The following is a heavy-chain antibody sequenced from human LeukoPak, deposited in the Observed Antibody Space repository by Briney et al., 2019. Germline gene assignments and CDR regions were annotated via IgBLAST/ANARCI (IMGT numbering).Heavy chain of an antibody. CDR2: INHSGSI. V-gene: IGHV4-34*01. D-gene: IGHD6-19*01. J-gene: IGHJ4*02. CDR3: AKAVSGRFDY. Sequence: PSETLSLTCAVYGGSFSGYYWSWIRQPPGKGLEWIGEINHSGSINYNPSLKSRVTISVDTSKNQFSLKLSSVTAADTAVYYCAKAVSGRFDYWRQGPLVTVSS. CDR1: GGSFSGYY.